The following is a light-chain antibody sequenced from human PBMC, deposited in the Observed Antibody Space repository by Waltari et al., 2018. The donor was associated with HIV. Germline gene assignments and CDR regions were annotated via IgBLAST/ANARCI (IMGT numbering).Light chain of an antibody. CDR3: QQYYSTPLT. Sequence: DIVMTQSQDSLAVSRGDHATLNCQSSQCDLFSSNNKNYLAWYQQKPGQPPQLLIYWASTRESGVPDRFSGSWSATDFTLTISSLQAEYVAFYYRQQYYSTPLTFGGGTQVEIK. CDR2: WAS. J-gene: IGKJ4*01. CDR1: QCDLFSSNNKNY. V-gene: IGKV4-1*01.